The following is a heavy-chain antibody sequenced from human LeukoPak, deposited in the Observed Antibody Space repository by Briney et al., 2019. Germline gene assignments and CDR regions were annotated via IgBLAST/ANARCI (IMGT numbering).Heavy chain of an antibody. Sequence: ASVKVSCKASGYTFTGYYMHWVRQAPGQGLEWMGWINPNSGGTNYAQKFQGGVTMTRDTSISTAYMELSRLRSDDTAVYYCAVVRFLEWITYGMDVWGQGTTVTVSS. D-gene: IGHD3-3*01. J-gene: IGHJ6*02. V-gene: IGHV1-2*02. CDR1: GYTFTGYY. CDR3: AVVRFLEWITYGMDV. CDR2: INPNSGGT.